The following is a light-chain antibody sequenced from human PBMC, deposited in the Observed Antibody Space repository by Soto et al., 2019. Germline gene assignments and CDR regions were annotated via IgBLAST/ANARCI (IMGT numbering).Light chain of an antibody. CDR3: QQYNSWPRT. J-gene: IGKJ1*01. Sequence: EIVMTQTPATLSVSPGERATLSCRASQSVNSNLAWYQQKPGQAPRLLIYGASSRATGIPARFSGSGSGTEFTLTITSLQSEDFAVYYCQQYNSWPRTFGQAT. V-gene: IGKV3-15*01. CDR1: QSVNSN. CDR2: GAS.